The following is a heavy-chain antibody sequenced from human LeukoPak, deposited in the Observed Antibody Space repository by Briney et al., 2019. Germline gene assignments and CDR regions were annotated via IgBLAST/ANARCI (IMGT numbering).Heavy chain of an antibody. CDR2: IYHSGST. J-gene: IGHJ4*02. V-gene: IGHV4-38-2*02. D-gene: IGHD6-13*01. CDR1: GYSISSGYY. CDR3: ARDPELARFDY. Sequence: SETLSLTCTVSGYSISSGYYWGWIRQPPGKGLEWIGSIYHSGSTYYNPSLKSRVTISVDTSKNQFSLKLSSVTAADTAVYYCARDPELARFDYWGQGTLVTVSS.